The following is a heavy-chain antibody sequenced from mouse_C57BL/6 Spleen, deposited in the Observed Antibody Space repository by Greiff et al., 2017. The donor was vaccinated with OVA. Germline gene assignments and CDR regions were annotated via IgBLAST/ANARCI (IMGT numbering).Heavy chain of an antibody. CDR3: AKTDDYGGSDRYFDV. Sequence: VQLQQSGPELVKPGASVKIPCKASGYTFTDYNMDWVKQSHGKSLEWIGDINPNNGGTIYTQKFKGKATLTVDKSSSTAYIEIRRLTSEDTAVYYGAKTDDYGGSDRYFDVWGTGTTVTVSS. D-gene: IGHD1-1*01. CDR1: GYTFTDYN. J-gene: IGHJ1*03. CDR2: INPNNGGT. V-gene: IGHV1-18*01.